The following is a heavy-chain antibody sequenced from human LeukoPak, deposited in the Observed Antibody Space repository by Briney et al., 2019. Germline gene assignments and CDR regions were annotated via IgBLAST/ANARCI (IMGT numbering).Heavy chain of an antibody. J-gene: IGHJ4*02. V-gene: IGHV5-51*01. CDR2: IYPGDSDT. CDR3: ARRNCSSTSCYAAFDY. Sequence: GESLKISCKGSGYSFTSYWIGWVRQMPGKGLEWMGIIYPGDSDTRYSPSFQGQVTISADKSISTAYLQWSSLKASDTAMYYCARRNCSSTSCYAAFDYWGQGTLVTVSS. D-gene: IGHD2-2*01. CDR1: GYSFTSYW.